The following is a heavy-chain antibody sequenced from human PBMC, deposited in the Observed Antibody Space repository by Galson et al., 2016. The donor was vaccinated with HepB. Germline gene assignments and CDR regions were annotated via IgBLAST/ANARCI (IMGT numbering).Heavy chain of an antibody. V-gene: IGHV3-23*01. CDR2: ISGAGGST. J-gene: IGHJ4*02. CDR3: AKGNTVTTRLFDY. CDR1: GLTFNTYA. Sequence: SLRLSCAASGLTFNTYAMSWVRQAPGKGLEWVSSISGAGGSTYYADSVKGRFTISRDNSRNTLYLQMHSLRAEDTAIYYCAKGNTVTTRLFDYWGQGTLVTVSS. D-gene: IGHD4-17*01.